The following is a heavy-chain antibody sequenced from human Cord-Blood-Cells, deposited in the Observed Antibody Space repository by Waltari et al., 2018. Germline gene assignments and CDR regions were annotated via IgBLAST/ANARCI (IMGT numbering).Heavy chain of an antibody. CDR1: GYTFTSYD. D-gene: IGHD6-6*01. V-gene: IGHV1-8*03. J-gene: IGHJ3*02. CDR3: ASSSIAARHGAFDI. CDR2: MNPKSGNT. Sequence: QVQLVQSGAEVKKPGASVKVSCKASGYTFTSYDIHWVLPATGQGLEWMGWMNPKSGNTGYAQKFQGRVTITRNTSISTAYMELSSLRSEDTAVYYCASSSIAARHGAFDIWGQGTMVTVSS.